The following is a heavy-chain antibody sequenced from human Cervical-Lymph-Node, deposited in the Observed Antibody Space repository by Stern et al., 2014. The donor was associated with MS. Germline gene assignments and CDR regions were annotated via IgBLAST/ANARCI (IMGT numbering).Heavy chain of an antibody. J-gene: IGHJ5*02. CDR2: IVPMFAKA. D-gene: IGHD3-10*01. CDR3: ARERSIHYPAFAP. Sequence: QVQLVQSGAEVKQPGSSVRVSCKASGGSFKSYAFNWLRQAPGQGLEWMGDIVPMFAKANYAQKFQGRVTVTADEATNTVYMELSFLTSEDTAVYYCARERSIHYPAFAPWGQGTLVTVSS. V-gene: IGHV1-69*01. CDR1: GGSFKSYA.